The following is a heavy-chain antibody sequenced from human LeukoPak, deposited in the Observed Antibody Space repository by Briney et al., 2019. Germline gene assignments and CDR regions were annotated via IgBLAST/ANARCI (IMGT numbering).Heavy chain of an antibody. CDR2: ISAYNGNT. CDR1: GYTFTSYG. CDR3: AREQGYYYDSSGYSPIDY. Sequence: ASVKVSCKASGYTFTSYGISWVRQAPGQGLEWMGWISAYNGNTNYAQKLQGRVTMTTDTSISTAYMELSRLRSDDTAVYYCAREQGYYYDSSGYSPIDYWGQGTLVTVSS. V-gene: IGHV1-18*01. D-gene: IGHD3-22*01. J-gene: IGHJ4*02.